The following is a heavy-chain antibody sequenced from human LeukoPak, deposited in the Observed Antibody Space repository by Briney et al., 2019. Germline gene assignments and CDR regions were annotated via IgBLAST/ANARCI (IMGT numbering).Heavy chain of an antibody. CDR3: ASHAYYYDRSGAYEVFDI. J-gene: IGHJ3*02. CDR1: GGSISSYY. CDR2: MYYSEST. Sequence: PSETLSLTCTVSGGSISSYYWSWIRNPPGKGLDWIGSMYYSESTNYKPSLKSRLTLSGDTSKNQFSLKLSSVTAADTAVYYCASHAYYYDRSGAYEVFDIWGQGTMVTVSS. V-gene: IGHV4-59*08. D-gene: IGHD3-22*01.